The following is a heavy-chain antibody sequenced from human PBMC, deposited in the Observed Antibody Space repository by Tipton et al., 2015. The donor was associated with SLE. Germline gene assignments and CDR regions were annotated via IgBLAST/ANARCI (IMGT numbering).Heavy chain of an antibody. Sequence: TLSLTCAVSGGSSSGYYWSWIRHSPGKGLEWIGEINNSGGTNYAPSLRSRVSMSVDTANNQIALNLRSLTAADTAIYYCATSLNYYDRSGPVVWGQGTMVTVSS. D-gene: IGHD3-22*01. J-gene: IGHJ3*01. CDR1: GGSSSGYY. CDR3: ATSLNYYDRSGPVV. V-gene: IGHV4-34*01. CDR2: INNSGGT.